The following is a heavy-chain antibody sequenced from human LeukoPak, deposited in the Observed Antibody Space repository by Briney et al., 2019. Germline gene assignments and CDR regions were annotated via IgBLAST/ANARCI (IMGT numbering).Heavy chain of an antibody. D-gene: IGHD4-11*01. CDR3: ARGSGYSNYGKNWFDP. CDR1: GYTFTSYY. Sequence: GASVKVSCKASGYTFTSYYMHWVRQAPGQGLEWMGIINPSGGSTSYAQKFQGRVTMTRDMSTSTVYMELSSLRSEDTAVYYCARGSGYSNYGKNWFDPWGQGTLVTVSS. V-gene: IGHV1-46*01. CDR2: INPSGGST. J-gene: IGHJ5*02.